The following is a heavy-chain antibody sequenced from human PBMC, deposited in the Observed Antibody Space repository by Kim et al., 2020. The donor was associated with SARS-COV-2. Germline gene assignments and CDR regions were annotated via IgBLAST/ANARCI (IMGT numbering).Heavy chain of an antibody. Sequence: ASVKVSCKASGYTFTGYYMHWVRQAPGQGLEWMGWINPNSGGTNYAQKFQGRVTMTRDTSISTAYMELSRLRSDDTAVYYCARAIYDILTGYYSYYGMDVWGQGTTVTVSS. J-gene: IGHJ6*02. CDR3: ARAIYDILTGYYSYYGMDV. CDR2: INPNSGGT. CDR1: GYTFTGYY. V-gene: IGHV1-2*02. D-gene: IGHD3-9*01.